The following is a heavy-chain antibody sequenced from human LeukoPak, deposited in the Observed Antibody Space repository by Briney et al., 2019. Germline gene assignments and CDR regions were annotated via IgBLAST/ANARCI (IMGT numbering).Heavy chain of an antibody. D-gene: IGHD1-26*01. CDR1: GYTFTGYY. Sequence: ASVKVSCKASGYTFTGYYMHWVRQAPGQGLEWMGRINPNNGGTNYAQKFQGRVTMTGDTSISTAYMELSSLRSDDTAVYYCTRESGSYHGNDYWGQGTLITVSS. CDR3: TRESGSYHGNDY. V-gene: IGHV1-2*06. CDR2: INPNNGGT. J-gene: IGHJ4*02.